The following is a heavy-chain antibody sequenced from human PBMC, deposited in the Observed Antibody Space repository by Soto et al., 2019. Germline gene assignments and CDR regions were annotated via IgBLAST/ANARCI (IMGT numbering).Heavy chain of an antibody. V-gene: IGHV3-23*01. CDR3: AKADGEQWLIPHLDN. CDR1: GFNFKKFA. J-gene: IGHJ1*01. D-gene: IGHD6-19*01. CDR2: ISCCGGST. Sequence: GGSLRLSCEASGFNFKKFAMGWVRQAPGEGLEWVSGISCCGGSTFYADSVKGRFSLARDNSKNTLSLQLNSLRVEDTAHYYCAKADGEQWLIPHLDNWGQGTQVTVSS.